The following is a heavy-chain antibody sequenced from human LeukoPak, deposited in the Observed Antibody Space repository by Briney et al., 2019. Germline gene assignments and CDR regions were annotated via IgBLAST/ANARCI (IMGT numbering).Heavy chain of an antibody. J-gene: IGHJ4*02. CDR2: IYYSGST. D-gene: IGHD5-18*01. Sequence: PSETLSLTCTVSGGSISSGGYYWSWIRQHPGQGLEWIGYIYYSGSTYYNPSLKSRVTISVDTSKNQFFLKLSSVTAADTAVYYCARVGYSYGSAFDYWSQGTLVTVSS. V-gene: IGHV4-31*03. CDR1: GGSISSGGYY. CDR3: ARVGYSYGSAFDY.